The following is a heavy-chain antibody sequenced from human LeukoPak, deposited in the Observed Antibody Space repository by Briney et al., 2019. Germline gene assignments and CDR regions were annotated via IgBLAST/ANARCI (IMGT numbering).Heavy chain of an antibody. CDR1: GGSISSSSYY. D-gene: IGHD3-9*01. CDR3: ARQKAYYDILTGYYPRREVDY. CDR2: IYYSGST. Sequence: SETLSLTCTVSGGSISSSSYYWGWIRQPPGKGLEWIGSIYYSGSTYYNPSLKSRVTISVDTSKNQFSLKLSSVTAADTAVYYCARQKAYYDILTGYYPRREVDYWGQGTLVSVSS. V-gene: IGHV4-39*01. J-gene: IGHJ4*02.